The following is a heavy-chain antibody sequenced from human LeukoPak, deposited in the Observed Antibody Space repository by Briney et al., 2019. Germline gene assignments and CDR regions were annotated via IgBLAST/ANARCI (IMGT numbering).Heavy chain of an antibody. CDR2: IRQDGSDK. J-gene: IGHJ4*02. D-gene: IGHD4-17*01. CDR1: GLSFINYG. V-gene: IGHV3-30*02. CDR3: AKEIWPTVTTPGRTYFDY. Sequence: CLSLACAPDGLSFINYGIHSVRQAPGEGLEWVAYIRQDGSDKHYADSEKGRFTISRDNTKNTLYLQMNSLRAEDTAVYYCAKEIWPTVTTPGRTYFDYWGQGTLVTVSS.